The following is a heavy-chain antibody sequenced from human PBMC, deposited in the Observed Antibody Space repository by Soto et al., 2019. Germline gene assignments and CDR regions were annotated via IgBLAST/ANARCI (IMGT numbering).Heavy chain of an antibody. CDR2: ISSSGSTI. J-gene: IGHJ6*02. CDR1: GFTFSSYE. Sequence: GGSLRLSCAASGFTFSSYEMNWVRQAPGKGLEWVSYISSSGSTIYYADSVKGRFTISRDNAKNSLYLQMNSLRAEDTAVYYCARDSFTVTTSYYGMDVWGQGTTVTAP. CDR3: ARDSFTVTTSYYGMDV. D-gene: IGHD4-4*01. V-gene: IGHV3-48*03.